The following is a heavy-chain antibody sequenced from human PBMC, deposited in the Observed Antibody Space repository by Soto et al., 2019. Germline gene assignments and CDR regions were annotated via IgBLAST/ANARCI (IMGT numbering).Heavy chain of an antibody. V-gene: IGHV4-59*01. CDR3: ARDQTSYYYYGMDV. Sequence: PSETLSLTCTISGGSISSYYWSWIRQPPGKGLEWIGYIYYSGSTNYNPSLKSRVTISVDTSKNQFSLKLSSVTAADTAVYYCARDQTSYYYYGMDVWGQGTTVTVSS. CDR1: GGSISSYY. CDR2: IYYSGST. J-gene: IGHJ6*02.